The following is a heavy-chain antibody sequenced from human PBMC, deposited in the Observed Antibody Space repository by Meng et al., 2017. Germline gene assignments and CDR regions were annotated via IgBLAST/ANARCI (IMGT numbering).Heavy chain of an antibody. CDR3: AHSGYYDSSGYYYFDY. CDR2: IYWNDDK. D-gene: IGHD3-22*01. CDR1: GFSLSTSGVG. Sequence: SGPTLVKPTQTLTLTCTFSGFSLSTSGVGVGWIRQPQGKALEWLALIYWNDDKRYSPSLKSRLTITKDTSKNQVVLTMTNMDPVDTATYYCAHSGYYDSSGYYYFDYWGQGTLVTVSS. J-gene: IGHJ4*02. V-gene: IGHV2-5*01.